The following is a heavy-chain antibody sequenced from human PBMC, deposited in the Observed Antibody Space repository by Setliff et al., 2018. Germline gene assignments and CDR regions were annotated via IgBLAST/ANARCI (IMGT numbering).Heavy chain of an antibody. V-gene: IGHV4-61*02. CDR3: ARGQATSSRSSLVY. D-gene: IGHD6-6*01. CDR1: GDSINSRTNY. CDR2: IYTDGST. Sequence: SETLSLTCTVSGDSINSRTNYWSWIRQSAGKGLECLGRIYTDGSTKYNSSLNSRVTISVDTSKNQFSLNLSSVTAADTAVYYCARGQATSSRSSLVYWGQGILVTVSS. J-gene: IGHJ4*02.